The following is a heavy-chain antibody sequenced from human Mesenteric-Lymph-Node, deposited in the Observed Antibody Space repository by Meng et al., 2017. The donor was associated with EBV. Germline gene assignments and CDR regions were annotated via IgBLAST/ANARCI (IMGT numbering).Heavy chain of an antibody. Sequence: QITLKKSGPTRLKPTQTLPPNCTCSGFSLSTSGVGVVLIRQPPGKALEWLALIYWDDYKSYSPSLKSRLTITKDTSKNQVVLTMTNMDPVDTATYYCAHNTGGGVAFDIWGQGTMVTVSS. D-gene: IGHD1-14*01. J-gene: IGHJ3*02. CDR3: AHNTGGGVAFDI. CDR2: IYWDDYK. CDR1: GFSLSTSGVG. V-gene: IGHV2-5*02.